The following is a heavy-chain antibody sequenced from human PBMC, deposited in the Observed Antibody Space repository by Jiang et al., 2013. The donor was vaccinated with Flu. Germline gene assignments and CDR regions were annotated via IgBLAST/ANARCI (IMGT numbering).Heavy chain of an antibody. D-gene: IGHD4-11*01. CDR3: ARVSSYSNYAVDF. CDR2: ISSSSSYT. V-gene: IGHV3-11*06. Sequence: AASGFTFTDYYMSWIRQAPGKGLEWISYISSSSSYTNYADSVKGRFTISRDNAKNSLYLQMNSLRADDTAVYYCARVSSYSNYAVDFWGQGTLVTVSS. CDR1: GFTFTDYY. J-gene: IGHJ4*02.